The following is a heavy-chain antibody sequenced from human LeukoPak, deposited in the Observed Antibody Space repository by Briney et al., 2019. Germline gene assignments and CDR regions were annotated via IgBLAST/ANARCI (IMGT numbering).Heavy chain of an antibody. CDR2: INPSSGT. Sequence: ASVKVSCKASGYTFTPYYVHWVRQAPGQGLEWMGIINPSSGTSYAQKFQDRVTMTRDTSTSSVYMELSSLRSEDTAVYYCARDFDYWGQGTLVTVSS. CDR1: GYTFTPYY. J-gene: IGHJ4*02. CDR3: ARDFDY. V-gene: IGHV1-46*01.